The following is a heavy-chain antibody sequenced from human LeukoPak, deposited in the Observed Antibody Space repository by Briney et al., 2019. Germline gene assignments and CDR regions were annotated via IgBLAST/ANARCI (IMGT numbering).Heavy chain of an antibody. CDR2: IIPIFGTA. V-gene: IGHV1-69*13. D-gene: IGHD1-1*01. J-gene: IGHJ3*02. Sequence: ASVKVSCKASGGTFSSYAISWVRQAPGQGLEWMGGIIPIFGTANYAQKFQGRVTITADESTSTAYMELSSLRSEDTAVYYCARDSPGLERAFDIWGQGTMVTVSS. CDR3: ARDSPGLERAFDI. CDR1: GGTFSSYA.